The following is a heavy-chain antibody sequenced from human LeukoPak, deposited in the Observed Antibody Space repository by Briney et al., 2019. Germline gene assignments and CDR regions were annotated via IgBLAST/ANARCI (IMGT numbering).Heavy chain of an antibody. J-gene: IGHJ6*03. D-gene: IGHD4-11*01. CDR2: IYYSGST. CDR3: ARARDDYPPPTYYYYYYMDV. V-gene: IGHV4-59*01. Sequence: PSETLSLTCTVSGGSISSYYWSWIRQPPGKGLEWIGYIYYSGSTNYNPSLKSRVTISVDTSKNQFSLKLSSVTAADTAVYYCARARDDYPPPTYYYYYYMDVWGKGTTVTVSS. CDR1: GGSISSYY.